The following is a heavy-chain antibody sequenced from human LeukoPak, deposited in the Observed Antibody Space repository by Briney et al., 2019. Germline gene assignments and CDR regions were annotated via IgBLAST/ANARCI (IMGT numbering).Heavy chain of an antibody. CDR1: GFTFSSYG. Sequence: GGSLRLSCAASGFTFSSYGMHWVRQAPGKGLEWVAVIWYDGSNKYYAGSVKGRFTISRDNSKNTLYLQMNSLRAEDTAVYYCASPPLYGAQDYWGQGTLVTVSS. CDR2: IWYDGSNK. D-gene: IGHD4-17*01. CDR3: ASPPLYGAQDY. J-gene: IGHJ4*02. V-gene: IGHV3-33*01.